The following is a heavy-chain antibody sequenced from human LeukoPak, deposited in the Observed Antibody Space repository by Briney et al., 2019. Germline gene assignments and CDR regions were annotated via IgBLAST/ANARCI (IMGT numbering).Heavy chain of an antibody. V-gene: IGHV4-34*01. D-gene: IGHD5-18*01. CDR1: GGSFSSYY. J-gene: IGHJ6*03. Sequence: SETLSLTCAVYGGSFSSYYWSWIRQPPGKGLEWIGEINHSGSTDYNPSLKSRVTISVNTSKNQFSLKLSSVTAADTAVFYCAGHPKSGYSSGLYYMDVWGKGTTVTVSS. CDR3: AGHPKSGYSSGLYYMDV. CDR2: INHSGST.